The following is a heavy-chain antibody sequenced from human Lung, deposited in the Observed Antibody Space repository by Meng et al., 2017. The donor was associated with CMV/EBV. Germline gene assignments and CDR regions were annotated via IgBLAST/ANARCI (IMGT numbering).Heavy chain of an antibody. CDR1: GFTFSNYA. J-gene: IGHJ4*02. D-gene: IGHD3-22*01. CDR2: IYSDGSST. CDR3: AKGDDSGWFPFDY. Sequence: GESLKISCAASGFTFSNYAMNWVRQAPGKGLEWVSVIYSDGSSTYYADSVKGRFTISRDNSKNTLDLQMNSLRAEDTAVYYCAKGDDSGWFPFDYWGQGTLVTVSS. V-gene: IGHV3-23*03.